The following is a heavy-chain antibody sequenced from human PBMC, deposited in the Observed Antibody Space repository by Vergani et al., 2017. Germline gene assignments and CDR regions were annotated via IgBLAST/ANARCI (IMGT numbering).Heavy chain of an antibody. CDR1: GYTFTSYY. CDR2: INPSGGST. D-gene: IGHD2/OR15-2a*01. V-gene: IGHV1-46*01. CDR3: AREIIVALAGGWFDP. Sequence: QVQLVQSGAEVKKPGASVKVSCKASGYTFTSYYMHWVRQAPGQGLEWMGIINPSGGSTSYAQKFQGRVTMTRDTSTSTVYMELSSLRSEDTAVYYCAREIIVALAGGWFDPWGQGTLVTVSS. J-gene: IGHJ5*02.